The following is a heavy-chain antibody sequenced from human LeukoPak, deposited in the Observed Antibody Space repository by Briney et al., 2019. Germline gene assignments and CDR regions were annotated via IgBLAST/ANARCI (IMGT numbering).Heavy chain of an antibody. D-gene: IGHD3-9*01. J-gene: IGHJ4*02. CDR2: IYYSGST. Sequence: PSETLSLTCTVSGGSISSYYWSWIRQPPGKGLEWIGYIYYSGSTNYNPSLKSRVTISVDTSKNQFSLKLSSVTAAGTAVYYCARDGNFDWLGDFDYWGQGTLVTVSS. CDR3: ARDGNFDWLGDFDY. V-gene: IGHV4-59*01. CDR1: GGSISSYY.